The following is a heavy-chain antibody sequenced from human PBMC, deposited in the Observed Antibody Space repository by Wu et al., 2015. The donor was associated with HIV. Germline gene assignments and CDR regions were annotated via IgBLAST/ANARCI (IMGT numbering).Heavy chain of an antibody. J-gene: IGHJ4*02. D-gene: IGHD3-16*01. CDR2: IIPIFDIT. CDR3: ATSLEVSGFDY. V-gene: IGHV1-69*15. CDR1: GGTFNSYA. Sequence: QVQLAQSGAEVKKPGSSVKVSCKASGGTFNSYALNWVRQAPGQGLEWMARIIPIFDITNYAPKFRGRLTITADESTGTAYMELSSLTSEDTAIYYCATSLEVSGFDYWGQGSLVTVSS.